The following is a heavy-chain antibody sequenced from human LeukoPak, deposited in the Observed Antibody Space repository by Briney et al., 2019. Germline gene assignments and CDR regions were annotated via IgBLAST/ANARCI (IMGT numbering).Heavy chain of an antibody. V-gene: IGHV4-59*01. CDR2: IYYTGST. CDR1: GGSNDSYY. D-gene: IGHD2-2*01. Sequence: PSETLSLTCTVPGGSNDSYYWSWIRQPPGKGLEWIGYIYYTGSTEYHPSLKSRVTISLDTSKNQFSLKLTSVTAADTAVYYCARVYQSAEYYFDYWGQGNLVSVSS. CDR3: ARVYQSAEYYFDY. J-gene: IGHJ4*02.